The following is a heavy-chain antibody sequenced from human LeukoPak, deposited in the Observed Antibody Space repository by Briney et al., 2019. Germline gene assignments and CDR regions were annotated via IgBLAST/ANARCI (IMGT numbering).Heavy chain of an antibody. CDR2: IIPIFGTA. CDR3: AREESGGLFDY. J-gene: IGHJ4*02. V-gene: IGHV1-69*13. CDR1: GGTFSSYA. Sequence: EASVKVSCKASGGTFSSYAISWVRQAPGQGLEWMGGIIPIFGTANYAQKFQGRVTITADESTSTAYMELSSLRSEDTAVYYCAREESGGLFDYWGQGTLLTVSS. D-gene: IGHD3-16*01.